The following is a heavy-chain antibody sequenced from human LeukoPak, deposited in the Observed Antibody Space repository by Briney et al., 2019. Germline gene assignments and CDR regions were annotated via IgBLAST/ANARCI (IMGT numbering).Heavy chain of an antibody. J-gene: IGHJ3*02. D-gene: IGHD6-19*01. Sequence: GGSLRLSCAASGFTFSSYSMNWVRQAPGKGLEWVSSISTSGSYINYADSVKGRFTISRDNAKKSLYLQMNSLRADDAALYYCARGASVVPGIDNAFDIWGQGTMVTVSS. CDR3: ARGASVVPGIDNAFDI. CDR2: ISTSGSYI. V-gene: IGHV3-21*01. CDR1: GFTFSSYS.